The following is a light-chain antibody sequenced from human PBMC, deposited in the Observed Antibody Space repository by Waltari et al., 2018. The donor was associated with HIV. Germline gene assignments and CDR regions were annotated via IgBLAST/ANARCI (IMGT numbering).Light chain of an antibody. V-gene: IGLV2-14*03. CDR1: SSDVGAYNH. CDR2: EVS. CDR3: SSYTTNNTRV. Sequence: QSALTQPASVSGSPGQSITISCTGTSSDVGAYNHVSWYQQHPGKAPKLMIYEVSNRPSGVSNRFSASKSGNTASLTISGLQAEDEADYYCSSYTTNNTRVFGGGTKLTVL. J-gene: IGLJ3*02.